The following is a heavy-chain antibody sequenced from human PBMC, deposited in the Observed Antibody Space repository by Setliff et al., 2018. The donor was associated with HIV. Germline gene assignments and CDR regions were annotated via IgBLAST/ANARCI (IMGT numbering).Heavy chain of an antibody. CDR1: QNSFSDDY. V-gene: IGHV1-2*02. D-gene: IGHD6-13*01. Sequence: ASVKVSCKASQNSFSDDYMNWVRQAPAQRPEWMGWIRLPRGGTKYAQKFQGRVSLTWDTSISTGYMELRRLRSDDTAIYYCVTSPGSFLAQDATEAGDAWGQGSLVTVSS. J-gene: IGHJ5*02. CDR2: IRLPRGGT. CDR3: VTSPGSFLAQDATEAGDA.